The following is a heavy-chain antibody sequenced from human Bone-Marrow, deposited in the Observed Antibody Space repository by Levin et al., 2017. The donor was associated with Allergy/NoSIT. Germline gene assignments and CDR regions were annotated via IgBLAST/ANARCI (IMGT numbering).Heavy chain of an antibody. D-gene: IGHD4-17*01. CDR2: ITGSGGST. J-gene: IGHJ4*02. Sequence: GESPKISCAASGFTFSSYAMNWVRQAPGKGLEWVSAITGSGGSTDYAASVKGRFTISRDNSDNTLYLQMNSLRAEDTAVYYCAKDSGTEYGDYKFDYWGQGTLVTVSS. V-gene: IGHV3-23*01. CDR3: AKDSGTEYGDYKFDY. CDR1: GFTFSSYA.